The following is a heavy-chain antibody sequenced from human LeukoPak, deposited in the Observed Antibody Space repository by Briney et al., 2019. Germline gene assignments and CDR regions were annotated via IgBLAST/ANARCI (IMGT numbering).Heavy chain of an antibody. Sequence: GGSLRLSCAASGFTFSSYGMHWVRQAPGKGLEWVSSISSSSSYIYYADSVKGRFTISRDNAKNSLYLQMNSLRAEDTAVYYCAVNWNEEYYFDYWGQGTLVTVSS. CDR3: AVNWNEEYYFDY. CDR2: ISSSSSYI. J-gene: IGHJ4*02. V-gene: IGHV3-21*01. CDR1: GFTFSSYG. D-gene: IGHD1-1*01.